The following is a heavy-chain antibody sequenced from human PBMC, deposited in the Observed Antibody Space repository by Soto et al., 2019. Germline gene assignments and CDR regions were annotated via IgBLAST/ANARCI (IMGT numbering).Heavy chain of an antibody. CDR1: GGSISSSSYY. V-gene: IGHV4-39*01. Sequence: PSETLSLTCTVSGGSISSSSYYWGWIRQPPGKGLEWIGSIYYSGSTYYNPSLKSRVTISVDTSKNQFSLKLSSVTAADTAVYYCASTGIAVAGHYYYGMDVWGQGTTVTV. CDR3: ASTGIAVAGHYYYGMDV. CDR2: IYYSGST. J-gene: IGHJ6*02. D-gene: IGHD6-19*01.